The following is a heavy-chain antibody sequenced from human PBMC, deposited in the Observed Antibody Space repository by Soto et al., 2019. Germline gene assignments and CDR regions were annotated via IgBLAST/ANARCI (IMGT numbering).Heavy chain of an antibody. J-gene: IGHJ4*01. V-gene: IGHV3-23*01. Sequence: EVQLLESGGGLVQPGGSLRLSCAASGFTFSSYAMTWVRQAPGSGLEWVSGISSSGGTTYYADSVKGRFIISRDNSKNTLYLQMNSLRAEDTAIYSCAKDREYGGSSWYYFDFWGHGTPVTVSS. CDR3: AKDREYGGSSWYYFDF. D-gene: IGHD6-13*01. CDR1: GFTFSSYA. CDR2: ISSSGGTT.